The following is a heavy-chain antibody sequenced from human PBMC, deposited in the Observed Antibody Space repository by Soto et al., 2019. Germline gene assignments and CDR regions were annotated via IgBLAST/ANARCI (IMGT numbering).Heavy chain of an antibody. CDR2: VNPILSMS. CDR1: GDTFNFYS. CDR3: ASSYGSGYRAIDY. J-gene: IGHJ4*02. V-gene: IGHV1-69*02. Sequence: QVQLVQSGAEVKRPGSSVKVSCKASGDTFNFYSINWVRQAPGVGLEWVGRVNPILSMSNYAQRFQGRVTMTADKSTSTAYMELRSLRSEDTAIYYCASSYGSGYRAIDYWGQGALVTVSS. D-gene: IGHD3-10*01.